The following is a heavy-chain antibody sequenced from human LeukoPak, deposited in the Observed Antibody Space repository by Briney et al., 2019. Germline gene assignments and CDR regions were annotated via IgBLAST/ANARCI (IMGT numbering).Heavy chain of an antibody. V-gene: IGHV1-18*01. Sequence: VASVKVSCKVSGYTLTELSMHWVRQAPGKGLEWMGWISAYNGNTNYAQKLQGRVTMTTDTSTSTAYMELRSLRSGDTAVYYCARVGDSGYDYVVDYWGQGTLVTVSS. J-gene: IGHJ4*02. CDR3: ARVGDSGYDYVVDY. CDR2: ISAYNGNT. D-gene: IGHD5-12*01. CDR1: GYTLTELS.